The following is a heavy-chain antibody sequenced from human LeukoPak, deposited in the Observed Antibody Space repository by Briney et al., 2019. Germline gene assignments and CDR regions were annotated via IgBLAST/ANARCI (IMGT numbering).Heavy chain of an antibody. V-gene: IGHV4-34*01. D-gene: IGHD3-3*01. CDR3: ARGLASGYPPIPFDY. J-gene: IGHJ4*02. CDR1: GGSFSGYY. CDR2: ITYDGRT. Sequence: SETLSLTCAVYGGSFSGYYWSWIRQSPGKGLEWIGEITYDGRTKYNPSLRSRVSISVDTSKIQFSLNLTSVTAADTAIYYCARGLASGYPPIPFDYWGQGTQVTVSS.